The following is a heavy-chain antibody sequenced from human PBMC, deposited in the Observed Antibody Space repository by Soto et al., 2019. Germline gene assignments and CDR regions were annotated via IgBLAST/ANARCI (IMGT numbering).Heavy chain of an antibody. CDR1: GGFVSSDSYH. J-gene: IGHJ4*02. V-gene: IGHV4-61*01. CDR2: IYYSGTT. D-gene: IGHD2-2*01. CDR3: ARIESIRNSCQFDY. Sequence: QVQLQESGPGLVKPSETLSLTCTVAGGFVSSDSYHWSWIRQPPGKGLEWIGYIYYSGTTNNNPSLKSRVTISVDTSKNQFSLKLSSVTAADTAVYYCARIESIRNSCQFDYWGQGTLVTVSS.